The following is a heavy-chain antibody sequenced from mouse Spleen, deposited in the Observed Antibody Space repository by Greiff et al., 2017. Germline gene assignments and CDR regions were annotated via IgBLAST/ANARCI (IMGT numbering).Heavy chain of an antibody. D-gene: IGHD2-4*01. J-gene: IGHJ4*01. CDR3: AKLDYLYAMDY. V-gene: IGHV1-76*01. CDR1: GYTFTDYY. Sequence: VQLQQSGAELVRPGASVKLSCKASGYTFTDYYINWVKQRPGQGLEWIARIYPGSGNTYYNEKFKGKATLTAEKSSSTAYMQLSSLTSEDSAVYFCAKLDYLYAMDYWGQGTSVTVSS. CDR2: IYPGSGNT.